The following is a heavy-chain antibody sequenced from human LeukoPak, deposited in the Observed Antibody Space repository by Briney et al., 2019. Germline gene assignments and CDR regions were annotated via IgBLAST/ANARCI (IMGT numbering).Heavy chain of an antibody. CDR2: IYTSGST. CDR1: GGSFSDYH. Sequence: SETLSLTCAVYGGSFSDYHWSWIWQPAGKGLEWIGRIYTSGSTNYNPSLKSRVTMSVDTSKNQFSLKLCSVTAADTAVYYCAREGLDSTAPFDYWGQGTLVTVSS. V-gene: IGHV4-4*07. J-gene: IGHJ4*02. CDR3: AREGLDSTAPFDY. D-gene: IGHD5-18*01.